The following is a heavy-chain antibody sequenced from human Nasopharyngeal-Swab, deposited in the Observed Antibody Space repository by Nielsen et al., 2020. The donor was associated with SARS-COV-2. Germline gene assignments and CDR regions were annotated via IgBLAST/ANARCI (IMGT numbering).Heavy chain of an antibody. CDR3: AKDHRGYSSSGWYR. V-gene: IGHV3-21*01. CDR2: ISSSSSYI. CDR1: GFTFSSYS. D-gene: IGHD6-19*01. J-gene: IGHJ4*02. Sequence: GESLKISCAASGFTFSSYSMNWVRQAPGKGLEWVSSISSSSSYIYYADSVKGRFTISRDNAKNSLYLQMNSLRAEDTAVYYCAKDHRGYSSSGWYRWGQGTLVTVSS.